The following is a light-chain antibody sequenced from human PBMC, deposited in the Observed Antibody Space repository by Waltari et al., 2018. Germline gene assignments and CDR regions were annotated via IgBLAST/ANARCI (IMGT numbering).Light chain of an antibody. CDR2: RNN. V-gene: IGLV1-47*01. Sequence: QSVLTQPPSASGTPGQRVTISCSGSSSHIGSNYVYWYQPLPGTAPKLLIYRNNPRPSGVPDRFSGSKSGTSASLAISGLRSDDEADYYCAAWDDSLSGFYVFGTGTKVTVL. CDR1: SSHIGSNY. J-gene: IGLJ1*01. CDR3: AAWDDSLSGFYV.